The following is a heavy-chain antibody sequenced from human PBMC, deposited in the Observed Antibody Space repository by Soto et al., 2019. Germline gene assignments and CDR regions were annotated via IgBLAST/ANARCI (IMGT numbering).Heavy chain of an antibody. CDR1: GYTFTSYD. J-gene: IGHJ3*02. CDR2: MNPNSGNT. CDR3: AKTQSKGYCSSTRCDEQLPDSFDI. D-gene: IGHD2-2*01. Sequence: PSVKVSCKASGYTFTSYDINWVRQATGQGLEWMGWMNPNSGNTGYAQKFQGRVTMTRNTSISTAYMELSSLRSEDTAVYYCAKTQSKGYCSSTRCDEQLPDSFDIWGQGTMVTVSS. V-gene: IGHV1-8*01.